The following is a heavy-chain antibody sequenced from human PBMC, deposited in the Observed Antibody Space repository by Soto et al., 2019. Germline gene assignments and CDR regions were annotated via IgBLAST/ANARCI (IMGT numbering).Heavy chain of an antibody. V-gene: IGHV1-8*01. Sequence: QVQLVQSGAEVKKPGASVKVSCKASGYTFTSYDINWVRQATGQGLEWMGWMNPNSGNTGYAQKFQGRVIMSRKTSISTAYMDLSSVRSEDTAVYYCARERSYGMDVRGQGTTVTVTS. CDR3: ARERSYGMDV. J-gene: IGHJ6*01. CDR1: GYTFTSYD. CDR2: MNPNSGNT.